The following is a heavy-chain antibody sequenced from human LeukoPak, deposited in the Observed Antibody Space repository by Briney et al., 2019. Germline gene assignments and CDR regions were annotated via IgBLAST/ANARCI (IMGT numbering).Heavy chain of an antibody. V-gene: IGHV4-30-4*07. CDR2: IYYSGST. Sequence: PSQTLSLTCAVSGGSTSSGGYSWSWIRQPPGKGLEWIGYIYYSGSTYYNPSLKSRVTISVDTSKNQFSLKLSSVTAADTAVYYCARGEGGRMVRGVFVWFDPWGQGTLVTVSS. CDR1: GGSTSSGGYS. D-gene: IGHD3-10*01. CDR3: ARGEGGRMVRGVFVWFDP. J-gene: IGHJ5*02.